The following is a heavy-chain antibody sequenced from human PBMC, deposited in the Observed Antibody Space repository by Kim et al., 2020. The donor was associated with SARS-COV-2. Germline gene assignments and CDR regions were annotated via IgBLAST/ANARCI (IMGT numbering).Heavy chain of an antibody. V-gene: IGHV1-18*01. Sequence: ASVKVSCKASGYTFTSYGISWVRQAPGQGLEWMGWISAYNGNTNYAQKLQGRVTMTTDTSTSTAYMELRSLRSDDTAVYYCARDHPTEGYYGMDVWGQGTTVTVSS. J-gene: IGHJ6*02. CDR2: ISAYNGNT. CDR3: ARDHPTEGYYGMDV. CDR1: GYTFTSYG.